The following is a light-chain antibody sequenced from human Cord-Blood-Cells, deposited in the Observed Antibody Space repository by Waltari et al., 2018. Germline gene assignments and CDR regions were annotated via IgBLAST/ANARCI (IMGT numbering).Light chain of an antibody. CDR2: AAS. Sequence: DIQMTQSPSSLSASVGDRVTITCRASQSISSYLNWYQQKPGKAPKLLIYAASSLQSGVPSRFSGSGSETDFTLTSSSLQPEDFATYDCQQSYSTPLTFGGGTKVEIK. CDR3: QQSYSTPLT. J-gene: IGKJ4*01. V-gene: IGKV1-39*01. CDR1: QSISSY.